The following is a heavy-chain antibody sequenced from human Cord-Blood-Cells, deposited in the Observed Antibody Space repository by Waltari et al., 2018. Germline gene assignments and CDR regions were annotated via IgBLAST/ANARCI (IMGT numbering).Heavy chain of an antibody. CDR2: ISGSGGST. CDR1: GFTFSSYA. Sequence: EVQLLESGGGLVQPGGSLRLSCAASGFTFSSYAMSWVRPAPGKGMEWVSAISGSGGSTYYADSVKGRFTISRDNSKNTLYLQMNSLRAEDTAVYYCAKSRELLRSSVDYWGQGTLVTVSS. D-gene: IGHD1-26*01. CDR3: AKSRELLRSSVDY. J-gene: IGHJ4*02. V-gene: IGHV3-23*01.